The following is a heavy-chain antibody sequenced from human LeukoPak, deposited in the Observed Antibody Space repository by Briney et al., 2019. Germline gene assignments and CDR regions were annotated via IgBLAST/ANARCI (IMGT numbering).Heavy chain of an antibody. J-gene: IGHJ4*02. V-gene: IGHV3-23*01. D-gene: IGHD2-2*01. CDR3: AKAVVIVPTATPFDY. Sequence: PGGSLRLSCAASGFTFSSYAVSWVRQAPGKGLEWVSAISGSGGSTYYADSVKGRFTISRDNSKNTLYLQMNSLRAEDTAVYYCAKAVVIVPTATPFDYWGQGTLVTVSS. CDR1: GFTFSSYA. CDR2: ISGSGGST.